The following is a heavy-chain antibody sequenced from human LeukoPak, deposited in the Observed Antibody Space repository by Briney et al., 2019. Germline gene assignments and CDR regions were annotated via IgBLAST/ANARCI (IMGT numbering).Heavy chain of an antibody. D-gene: IGHD6-13*01. Sequence: GASVKVSCKASGYTFTSYGISWVRQAPGQGLEWMAWISAYNGNTNYAQKLQGRVTMTTDTSTSTAYMELRNLRSDDTAVYYCARDRLYSSSWHNWFDPWGQGTLVTVSS. CDR3: ARDRLYSSSWHNWFDP. V-gene: IGHV1-18*01. J-gene: IGHJ5*02. CDR1: GYTFTSYG. CDR2: ISAYNGNT.